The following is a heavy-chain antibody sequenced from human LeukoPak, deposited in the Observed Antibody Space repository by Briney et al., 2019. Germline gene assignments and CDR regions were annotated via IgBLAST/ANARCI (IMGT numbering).Heavy chain of an antibody. J-gene: IGHJ4*02. D-gene: IGHD2-15*01. CDR2: INPNSGVT. Sequence: ASVKVSCKASGYTFTDYYIHWVRQAPGQGLEWMGWINPNSGVTNYAQKFQGRVTMTRDTSISTAYMDLSRLRSDGTAMYYCARWGGGTPPYFDYWGQGTLVTVSS. CDR1: GYTFTDYY. CDR3: ARWGGGTPPYFDY. V-gene: IGHV1-2*02.